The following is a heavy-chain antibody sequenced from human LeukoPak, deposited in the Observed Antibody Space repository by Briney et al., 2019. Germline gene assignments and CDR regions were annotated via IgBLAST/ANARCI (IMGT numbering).Heavy chain of an antibody. CDR1: GYTFTGYY. J-gene: IGHJ4*02. D-gene: IGHD3-9*01. CDR2: INPNSGGT. CDR3: ARVEDILTGSFDH. V-gene: IGHV1-2*02. Sequence: GASVKVSCKASGYTFTGYYMHWVRQAPGQGLEWMGWINPNSGGTNYAQKFQGRVTMTRDTSISTAYMELSRLRSDDTAVYYCARVEDILTGSFDHWGQGTLVTVSS.